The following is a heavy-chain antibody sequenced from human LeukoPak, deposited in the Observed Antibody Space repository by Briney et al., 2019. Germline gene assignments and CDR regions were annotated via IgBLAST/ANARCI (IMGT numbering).Heavy chain of an antibody. Sequence: SETLSLTCTVSGGSISSSSYYWGWIRQPPGKGLEWIGCIYYSGSTCYNPSLKSRVTQSVDTSKSQFSLKLSSVTAADTAVYYCARHKGYYGSGSYSPKGPYYFDYWGQGTLVTVSS. D-gene: IGHD3-10*01. CDR1: GGSISSSSYY. J-gene: IGHJ4*02. CDR2: IYYSGST. CDR3: ARHKGYYGSGSYSPKGPYYFDY. V-gene: IGHV4-39*01.